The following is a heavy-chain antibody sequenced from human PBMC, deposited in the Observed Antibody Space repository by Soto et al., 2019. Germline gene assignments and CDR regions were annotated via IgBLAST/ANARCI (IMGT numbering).Heavy chain of an antibody. J-gene: IGHJ5*02. D-gene: IGHD6-6*01. V-gene: IGHV1-2*02. Sequence: GASVKVACKASGYTFTGYYMHWVRQAPGQGLEWMGWINPNSGGTNYAQKFQGRVTMTRDTSISTAYMELSRLRSDDTAVYYCARVRAYSSSSRWFAPWGQGTLVTVSS. CDR3: ARVRAYSSSSRWFAP. CDR2: INPNSGGT. CDR1: GYTFTGYY.